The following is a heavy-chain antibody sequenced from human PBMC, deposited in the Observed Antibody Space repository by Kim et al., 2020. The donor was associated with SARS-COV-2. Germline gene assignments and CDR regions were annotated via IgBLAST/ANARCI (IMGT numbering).Heavy chain of an antibody. D-gene: IGHD3-10*01. CDR1: GFTFSSYG. CDR2: IWYDGSNK. J-gene: IGHJ4*02. Sequence: GGSLRLSCAASGFTFSSYGMHWVRQAPGKGLEWVAVIWYDGSNKYYADSVKGRFTISRDNSKNTLYLQMNSLRAEDTAVYYCARDSGRPTFYYYGSGSYSTSFDYWGQGTLVTASS. CDR3: ARDSGRPTFYYYGSGSYSTSFDY. V-gene: IGHV3-33*01.